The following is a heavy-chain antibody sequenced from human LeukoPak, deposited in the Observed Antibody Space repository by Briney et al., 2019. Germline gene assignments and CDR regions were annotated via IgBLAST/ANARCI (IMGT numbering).Heavy chain of an antibody. CDR2: INHSGST. D-gene: IGHD3-22*01. J-gene: IGHJ4*02. CDR3: ARRRYDASGYYPSRGRYFDY. CDR1: GGSFSGYY. Sequence: PSETLSLTCAVYGGSFSGYYWSWVRQPPEKGLEWIGGINHSGSTNYNPSLKSRVTISVDTPKNQFSLELTSVTAADTAVYYCARRRYDASGYYPSRGRYFDYWGQGTLVTVSS. V-gene: IGHV4-34*01.